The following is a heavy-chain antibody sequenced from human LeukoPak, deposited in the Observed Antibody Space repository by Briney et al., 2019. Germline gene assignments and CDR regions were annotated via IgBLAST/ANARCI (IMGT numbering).Heavy chain of an antibody. D-gene: IGHD2-2*01. CDR3: ASERLGYCSSSSCPFDS. J-gene: IGHJ4*02. Sequence: SETLSLTCTVSGGSIGSSTYYWGWIRQPPGKGLEWIGSLSYSGSTSYNPSLKSRVTISGDTSTNQFSLKLSSVTAADTAVYYCASERLGYCSSSSCPFDSWGQGTLVTVSS. CDR2: LSYSGST. CDR1: GGSIGSSTYY. V-gene: IGHV4-39*01.